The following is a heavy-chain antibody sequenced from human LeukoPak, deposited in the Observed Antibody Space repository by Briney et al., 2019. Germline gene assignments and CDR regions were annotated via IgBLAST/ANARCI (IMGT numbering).Heavy chain of an antibody. D-gene: IGHD2-2*01. Sequence: GGSLRLSCAASGFTFSSHWMHWVRQAPGKGLVWVSRINSDGSSISYADSVKGRFTISRDNAKNTLYLQMNSLRAEDTAVYYCAKGCSSTSCYDYWGQGTLVTVSS. CDR3: AKGCSSTSCYDY. CDR1: GFTFSSHW. J-gene: IGHJ4*02. V-gene: IGHV3-74*01. CDR2: INSDGSSI.